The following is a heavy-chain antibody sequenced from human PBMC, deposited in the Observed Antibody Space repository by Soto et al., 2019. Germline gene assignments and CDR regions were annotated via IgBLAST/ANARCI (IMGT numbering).Heavy chain of an antibody. J-gene: IGHJ5*02. CDR1: GFTFSTDW. Sequence: EVQLVESGGGLVKPGESLRLSCAASGFTFSTDWMTWVRQAPGRGLEWVARIKTTSDGGTIHYAAPVKGRFTISRDDSKDTLFLQMNSLKIEDTALYYCIRDPYGSTWGQGTLVTVSS. CDR3: IRDPYGST. CDR2: IKTTSDGGTI. V-gene: IGHV3-15*01. D-gene: IGHD3-10*01.